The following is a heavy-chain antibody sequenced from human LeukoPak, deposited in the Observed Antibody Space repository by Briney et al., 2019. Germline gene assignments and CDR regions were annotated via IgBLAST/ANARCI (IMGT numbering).Heavy chain of an antibody. J-gene: IGHJ3*02. D-gene: IGHD5-18*01. CDR1: GGSISSYY. Sequence: PSETLSLTCTVSGGSISSYYWSWIRQPPGKGLGWIGYIYYPERTNYNPSLKSRVTISVDTSKNQFSLKLSSVTAADTAVYYCARTRDSAMTHDAFDIWGQGTMLTVSS. CDR2: IYYPERT. CDR3: ARTRDSAMTHDAFDI. V-gene: IGHV4-59*01.